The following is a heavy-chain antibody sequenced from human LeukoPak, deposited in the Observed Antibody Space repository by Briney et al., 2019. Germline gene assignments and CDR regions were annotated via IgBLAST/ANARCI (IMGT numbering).Heavy chain of an antibody. D-gene: IGHD4-11*01. Sequence: SETLSLTCTVSGGSISSSSYYWGWIRQPPGKGLEWIGSIYYSGSTYYNPSLKSRVTISVDTSKNQFSLKLSSVTAADTAVYYCASSQYPPESAFDIWGQGTMVTVSS. CDR1: GGSISSSSYY. J-gene: IGHJ3*02. V-gene: IGHV4-39*07. CDR3: ASSQYPPESAFDI. CDR2: IYYSGST.